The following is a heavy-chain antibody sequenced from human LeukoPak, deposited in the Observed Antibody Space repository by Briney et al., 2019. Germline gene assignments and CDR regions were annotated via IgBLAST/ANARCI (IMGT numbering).Heavy chain of an antibody. Sequence: SGTLSLTCAVSGDSISSSNWWSWVRQPPGKGLEWIGEIYHSGSTNYNPPLRSRVTISVDASKNQFSLKLSSVTAADTAVYYCARDRNDKDTAMVSAFDIWGQGTMVTVSS. J-gene: IGHJ3*02. CDR3: ARDRNDKDTAMVSAFDI. V-gene: IGHV4-4*02. CDR2: IYHSGST. D-gene: IGHD5-18*01. CDR1: GDSISSSNW.